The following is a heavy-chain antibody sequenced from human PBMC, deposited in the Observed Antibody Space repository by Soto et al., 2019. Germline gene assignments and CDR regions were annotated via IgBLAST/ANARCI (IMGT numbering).Heavy chain of an antibody. CDR2: IYYSGIA. J-gene: IGHJ4*02. CDR3: ARSPGYYFDY. V-gene: IGHV4-31*03. Sequence: PSETLSLTCTVSGGSIGSGGYYWSWIRQHPGKGLEWIGYIYYSGIAYYNPSLKSRVTISVDTSKNQFSLKLSSVTAADTAVYYGARSPGYYFDYWGQGTLVTVSS. CDR1: GGSIGSGGYY.